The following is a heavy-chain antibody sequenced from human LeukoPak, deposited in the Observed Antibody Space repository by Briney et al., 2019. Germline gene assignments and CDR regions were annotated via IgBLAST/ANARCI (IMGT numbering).Heavy chain of an antibody. CDR2: IYYSGST. CDR1: GGSISSGDYY. V-gene: IGHV4-30-4*01. D-gene: IGHD3-22*01. Sequence: PSETLSLTCTVSGGSISSGDYYWSWIRQPPGKGLEWIGYIYYSGSTYYNPSLKSRVTISVDTSKNQFSLKLSSVTAADTAVYYCARSGSDSSGYSDYWGQGTLVTVSS. J-gene: IGHJ4*02. CDR3: ARSGSDSSGYSDY.